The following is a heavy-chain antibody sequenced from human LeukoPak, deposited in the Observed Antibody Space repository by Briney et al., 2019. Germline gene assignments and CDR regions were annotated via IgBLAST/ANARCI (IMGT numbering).Heavy chain of an antibody. J-gene: IGHJ3*02. CDR3: AKGLYSGYQPPRVIGASAFDI. V-gene: IGHV3-30*02. Sequence: PGGSLRLSCAASGFTFSSYGMHWVRQAPGKGLEWAAFIRYDGSNKYYADSVKGRFTISRDNSKNTLYLQMNSLRAEDTAVYYCAKGLYSGYQPPRVIGASAFDIWGQGTMVTVSS. CDR1: GFTFSSYG. CDR2: IRYDGSNK. D-gene: IGHD5-12*01.